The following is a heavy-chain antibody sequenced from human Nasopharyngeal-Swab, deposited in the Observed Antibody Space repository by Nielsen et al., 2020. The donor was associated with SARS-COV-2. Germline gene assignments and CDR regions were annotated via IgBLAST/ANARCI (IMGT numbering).Heavy chain of an antibody. J-gene: IGHJ4*02. V-gene: IGHV4-59*01. CDR2: IYYSGST. Sequence: RQAPGKGPEWIGYIYYSGSTNYSPSLKSRVTISVDTSKNQFSLKLSSVTPADTAVYYCAGAVAGTGWDYWGQGTLVTVSS. CDR3: AGAVAGTGWDY. D-gene: IGHD6-19*01.